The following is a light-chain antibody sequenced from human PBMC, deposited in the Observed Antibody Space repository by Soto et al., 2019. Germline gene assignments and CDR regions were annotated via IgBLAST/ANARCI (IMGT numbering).Light chain of an antibody. CDR3: QQYDSYSWT. CDR2: DAS. J-gene: IGKJ1*01. V-gene: IGKV1-5*01. Sequence: DIEMTQSPSTLSASVGDRVTITCRASQSISRGLAWYQQKPGKAPKLLIYDASSLESGVPSRFSGSGSGTEFTLTISSLQPDDFAIYYCQQYDSYSWTFGQGTKVEIK. CDR1: QSISRG.